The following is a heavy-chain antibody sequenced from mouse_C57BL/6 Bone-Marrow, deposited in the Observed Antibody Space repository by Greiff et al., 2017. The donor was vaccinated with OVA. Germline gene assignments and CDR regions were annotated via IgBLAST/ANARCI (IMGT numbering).Heavy chain of an antibody. J-gene: IGHJ2*01. V-gene: IGHV5-2*01. CDR2: INSDGGST. CDR3: AVLPPYYFDY. Sequence: EVMLVESGGGLVQPGESLKLSCESNEYEFPSHDMSWVRKTPEKRLELVAAINSDGGSTYYPDTMERRFIISSDNTKKTLYLQMSSLGSEDTAVYYCAVLPPYYFDYWGQGTTLTVSS. CDR1: EYEFPSHD.